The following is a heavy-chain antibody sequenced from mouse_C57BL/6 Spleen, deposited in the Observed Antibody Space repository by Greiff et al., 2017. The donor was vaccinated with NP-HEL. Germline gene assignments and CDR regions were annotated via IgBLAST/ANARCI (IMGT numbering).Heavy chain of an antibody. V-gene: IGHV1-81*01. CDR2: IYPRSGNT. Sequence: QVQLQQSGAELARPGASVKLSCKASGYTFTSYGISWVKQRTGQGLEWIGEIYPRSGNTYYNEKFKGKATLTADKSSSTAYMELRSLTSEDSAVDFCARAGGSSTWFAYWGQGTLVTVSA. J-gene: IGHJ3*01. CDR1: GYTFTSYG. CDR3: ARAGGSSTWFAY. D-gene: IGHD1-1*01.